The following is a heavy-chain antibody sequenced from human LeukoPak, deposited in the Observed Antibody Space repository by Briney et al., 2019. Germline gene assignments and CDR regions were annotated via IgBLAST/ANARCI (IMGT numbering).Heavy chain of an antibody. D-gene: IGHD2-15*01. V-gene: IGHV3-23*01. CDR1: GFTFSSYA. CDR2: ISGSGGST. CDR3: AKEVRDIVVVVAARWFDP. J-gene: IGHJ5*02. Sequence: GGSLRLSCAASGFTFSSYAMSWVRQAPGKGLEWVSAISGSGGSTYYADSVKGRFTISRDNSKNTLYLQMNSLRAEDTAVYYCAKEVRDIVVVVAARWFDPWGQGTLVTVSS.